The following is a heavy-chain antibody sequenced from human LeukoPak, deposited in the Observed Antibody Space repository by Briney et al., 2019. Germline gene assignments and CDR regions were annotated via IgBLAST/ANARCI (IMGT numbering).Heavy chain of an antibody. V-gene: IGHV3-23*01. Sequence: GGSLRLSCAASGFTFSSYAMSWVRQDPGKGLQSVSTISGNGGSTYYADSVEGRFTISRDNSKNTLYLKMTSLRAADTALYYWARVPAARWLDPWGQGTLVTVSS. CDR2: ISGNGGST. CDR1: GFTFSSYA. J-gene: IGHJ5*02. D-gene: IGHD2-2*01. CDR3: ARVPAARWLDP.